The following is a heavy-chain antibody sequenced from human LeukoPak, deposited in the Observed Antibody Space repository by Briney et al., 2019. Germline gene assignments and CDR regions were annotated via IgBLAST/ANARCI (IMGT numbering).Heavy chain of an antibody. V-gene: IGHV3-7*03. J-gene: IGHJ4*02. D-gene: IGHD2-15*01. CDR3: AKDLEGGYCSGGSCYSWLY. CDR2: IKQDGSEK. Sequence: GGSLRLSCAASGFTFSSYWMSWVRQAPGKGLEWVANIKQDGSEKYYVDSVKGRFTISRDNAKNSLYLQMNSLIAEGTAVYYFAKDLEGGYCSGGSCYSWLYCGQRTLVTVSS. CDR1: GFTFSSYW.